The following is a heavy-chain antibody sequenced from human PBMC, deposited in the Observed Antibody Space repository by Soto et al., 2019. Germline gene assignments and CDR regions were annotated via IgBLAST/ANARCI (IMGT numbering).Heavy chain of an antibody. V-gene: IGHV3-7*03. CDR2: RKQDGSEK. D-gene: IGHD2-21*01. CDR1: GFTFSSYW. J-gene: IGHJ3*02. CDR3: GRDLLVVGESAIDI. Sequence: GGSLRLSCAASGFTFSSYWMSWVRQAPGKGLEWVSNRKQDGSEKYYVDSVKGRFTISRANAKNSLYLQMNSLKAEDRAVYYSGRDLLVVGESAIDIWGQGTMITVSS.